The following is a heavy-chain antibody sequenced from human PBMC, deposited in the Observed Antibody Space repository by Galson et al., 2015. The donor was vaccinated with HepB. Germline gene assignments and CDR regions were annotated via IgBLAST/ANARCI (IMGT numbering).Heavy chain of an antibody. J-gene: IGHJ5*02. CDR2: ISYDGSNK. D-gene: IGHD2-15*01. CDR1: RSNFNRYG. CDR3: AKDSGIGHSPGSSWPDP. Sequence: SLRLSCAASRSNFNRYGMHWVRQAPGKGLEWVTLISYDGSNKFYADSVKGRFTISRDNSKNTLYLQMNSLKPEDTALYYCAKDSGIGHSPGSSWPDPWGQGTLVTVSP. V-gene: IGHV3-30*18.